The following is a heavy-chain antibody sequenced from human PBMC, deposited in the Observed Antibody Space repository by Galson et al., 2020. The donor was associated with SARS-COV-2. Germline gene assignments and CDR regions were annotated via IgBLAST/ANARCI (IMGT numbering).Heavy chain of an antibody. J-gene: IGHJ4*02. CDR1: GFTFSSYA. Sequence: GGSLRLSCAASGFTFSSYAMHWVRQAPGKGLEWVAVISYDGSNKYYADSVKGRFTISRDNSKNTLYLQMNSLRAEDTAVYYCARDRSGSYYGPFDYWGQGTLVTVSS. D-gene: IGHD1-26*01. CDR2: ISYDGSNK. V-gene: IGHV3-30-3*01. CDR3: ARDRSGSYYGPFDY.